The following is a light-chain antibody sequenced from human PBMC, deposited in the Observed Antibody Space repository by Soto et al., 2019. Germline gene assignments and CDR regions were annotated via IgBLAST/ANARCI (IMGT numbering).Light chain of an antibody. CDR2: AAS. CDR1: QTISSY. J-gene: IGKJ1*01. CDR3: QQSSSPRRA. Sequence: DIQMTQSPSSLSASVGDRVTMTCRASQTISSYLNWYQQKPGKAPELLIYAASSLQSGVPSRFSGSGSGTNFTLTISSLRPEDFATYYRQQSSSPRRAFGQGTKVEIK. V-gene: IGKV1-39*01.